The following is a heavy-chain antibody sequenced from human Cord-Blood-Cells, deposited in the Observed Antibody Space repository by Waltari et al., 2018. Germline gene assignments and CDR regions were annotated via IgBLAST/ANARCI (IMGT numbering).Heavy chain of an antibody. CDR1: GFTFSSYG. V-gene: IGHV3-30*18. CDR3: AKGDAFDI. CDR2: IWYDGSNK. J-gene: IGHJ3*02. Sequence: QVQLVESGGGVVQPGRSLRLSCAASGFTFSSYGMHWVRQAPGKGLEGVAVIWYDGSNKDYADSVKGRFTISRDNSKNTLYLQMNSLRAEDTAMYYCAKGDAFDIWGQGTMVTVSS.